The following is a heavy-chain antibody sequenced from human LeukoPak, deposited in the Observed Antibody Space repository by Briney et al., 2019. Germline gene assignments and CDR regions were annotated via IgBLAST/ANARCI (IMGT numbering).Heavy chain of an antibody. V-gene: IGHV1-8*01. Sequence: ASVKVSCKASGYTFTSYDINWVRQATGQGLEWMGWMNPNSGNTGYAQKFQGRVTMTRNTSISTAYMELSSLRSEDTAVYYCARDVMDSSGGSRPDRYSQHGGQGTLVTVSS. D-gene: IGHD6-19*01. CDR2: MNPNSGNT. J-gene: IGHJ1*01. CDR1: GYTFTSYD. CDR3: ARDVMDSSGGSRPDRYSQH.